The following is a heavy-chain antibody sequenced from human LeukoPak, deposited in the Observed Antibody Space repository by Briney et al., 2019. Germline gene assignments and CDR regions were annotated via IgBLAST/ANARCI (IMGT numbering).Heavy chain of an antibody. Sequence: SGPALVKPTQTLTLTCTFSGFSLSTSGMCVSWICQPPGKALEWLALIDWDDDKYYSTSLKTRLTISKDTSKNQVVLTMTNMDPVDTATYYCARIRYNAYCGGDCYSEYWGQGTLVTVSS. CDR2: IDWDDDK. CDR3: ARIRYNAYCGGDCYSEY. V-gene: IGHV2-70*01. J-gene: IGHJ4*02. D-gene: IGHD2-21*01. CDR1: GFSLSTSGMC.